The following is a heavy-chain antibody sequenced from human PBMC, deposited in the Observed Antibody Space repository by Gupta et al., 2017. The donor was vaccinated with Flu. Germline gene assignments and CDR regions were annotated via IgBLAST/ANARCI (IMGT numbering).Heavy chain of an antibody. Sequence: QVQLVQSGAEVKKPGASVKVSCKASGYTFTGYYMHWVRQAPGQGLEWMGWINPNSGGTNYAQKFQGRVTMTRDTSISTAYMELSRLRSDDTAVYYCARGSFDSSSPKTQLDYWGQGTLVTVSS. J-gene: IGHJ4*02. CDR3: ARGSFDSSSPKTQLDY. CDR1: GYTFTGYY. D-gene: IGHD6-6*01. V-gene: IGHV1-2*02. CDR2: INPNSGGT.